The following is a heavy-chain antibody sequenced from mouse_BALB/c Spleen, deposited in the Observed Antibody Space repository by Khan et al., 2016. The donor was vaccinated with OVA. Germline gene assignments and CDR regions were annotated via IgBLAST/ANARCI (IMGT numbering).Heavy chain of an antibody. J-gene: IGHJ3*01. CDR3: ARGHYGNPFAY. D-gene: IGHD2-1*01. CDR2: MSDGGSYT. Sequence: EVELVEPGGGLVKPGGSLKLSCAASGFIFSDYYMYWVRQTPEKRLEWVASMSDGGSYTYYLDNVKGRFAISRDNAKNNLYLQMSSLKSEDTAMHYCARGHYGNPFAYWGQGTLVTVSA. CDR1: GFIFSDYY. V-gene: IGHV5-4*02.